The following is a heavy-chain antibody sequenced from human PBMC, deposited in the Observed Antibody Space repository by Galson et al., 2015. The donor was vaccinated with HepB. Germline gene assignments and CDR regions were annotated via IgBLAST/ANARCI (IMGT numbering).Heavy chain of an antibody. CDR1: GGTSSSYA. CDR3: ALDGGGRIVGAKFDY. D-gene: IGHD1-26*01. J-gene: IGHJ4*02. CDR2: IIPIFGTA. V-gene: IGHV1-69*13. Sequence: SVKVSCKASGGTSSSYAISWVRQAPGQGLEWMGGIIPIFGTANYAQKFQGRVTITADESTSTAYMELSSLRSEDTAVYYCALDGGGRIVGAKFDYWGQGTLVTVSS.